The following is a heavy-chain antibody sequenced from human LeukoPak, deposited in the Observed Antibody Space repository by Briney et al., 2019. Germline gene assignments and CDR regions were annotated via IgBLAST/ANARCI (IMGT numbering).Heavy chain of an antibody. Sequence: SETLSLTCTVSGGSISSSSYYWGWIRQPPGKGLEWIGSIYYSGSTNYNPSLKSRVTISVDTSKNQFSLKLSSVTAADTAVYYCACYDFWSGYYNYWGQGTLVTVSS. CDR1: GGSISSSSYY. J-gene: IGHJ4*02. D-gene: IGHD3-3*01. V-gene: IGHV4-39*07. CDR3: ACYDFWSGYYNY. CDR2: IYYSGST.